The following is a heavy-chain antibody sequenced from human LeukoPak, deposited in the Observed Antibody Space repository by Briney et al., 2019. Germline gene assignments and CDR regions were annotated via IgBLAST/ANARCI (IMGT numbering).Heavy chain of an antibody. CDR1: GYTFTSYA. J-gene: IGHJ1*01. D-gene: IGHD3-9*01. CDR2: INTNTGNP. V-gene: IGHV7-4-1*02. Sequence: ASVKVSCKASGYTFTSYAMNWVRQAPGQGLEWMGWINTNTGNPTYAQGFTGRFVFSLDTSVSTAYLQISSLKAEDTAVYYCARDDNYYDILTGYYNPVGYFQHWGQGTLVTVSS. CDR3: ARDDNYYDILTGYYNPVGYFQH.